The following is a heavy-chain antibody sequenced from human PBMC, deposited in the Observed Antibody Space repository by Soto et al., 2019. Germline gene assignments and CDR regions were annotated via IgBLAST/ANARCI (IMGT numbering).Heavy chain of an antibody. CDR1: GFTFSSYW. CDR3: ARRGSGVTRGLHY. J-gene: IGHJ4*02. D-gene: IGHD2-15*01. Sequence: EVQLVESGGGLVQPGGSLRLSCAASGFTFSSYWMHWVRQAPGKGLVWISRINTDGSSTSYVDSVQGRFTISRDNGKNTLFLQMNSLRREDTAVYYCARRGSGVTRGLHYWGQGTLVTVSS. V-gene: IGHV3-74*01. CDR2: INTDGSST.